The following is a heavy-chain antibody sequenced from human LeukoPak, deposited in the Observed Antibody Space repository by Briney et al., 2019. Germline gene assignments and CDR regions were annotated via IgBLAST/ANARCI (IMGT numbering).Heavy chain of an antibody. CDR3: AKDRRAGSYDY. V-gene: IGHV3-23*01. D-gene: IGHD3-10*01. CDR2: ISGSGGST. Sequence: GGSLRLSCAASGFTFSSYAMSWVRQAPGKGLEWVSAISGSGGSTYYADSVKGRFTISRDSSKNILYLQMNNLRAEDTAVYYCAKDRRAGSYDYWGQGTLVTVSS. J-gene: IGHJ4*02. CDR1: GFTFSSYA.